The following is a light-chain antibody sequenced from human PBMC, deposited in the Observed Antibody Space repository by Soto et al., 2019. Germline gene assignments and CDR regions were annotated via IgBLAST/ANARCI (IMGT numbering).Light chain of an antibody. CDR2: AAS. Sequence: ASXXDRVXXTXXASQXXXXXLAWYQQKPGKPPKLLIYAASSLESGXPXXXXXXXXXXXXXFXIRSLQPEDFATYYCQQFNSYSITFGQGTRLXXK. V-gene: IGKV1-13*02. CDR3: QQFNSYSIT. J-gene: IGKJ5*01. CDR1: QXXXXX.